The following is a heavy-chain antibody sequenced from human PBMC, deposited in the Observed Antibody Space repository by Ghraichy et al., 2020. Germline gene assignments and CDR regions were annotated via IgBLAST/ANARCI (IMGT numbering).Heavy chain of an antibody. CDR1: GFTFSNYV. D-gene: IGHD3-16*01. CDR2: ISGSGGTT. J-gene: IGHJ5*02. Sequence: GGSLRLSCAASGFTFSNYVMSWVRQAPGKGLESVSGISGSGGTTDYADSVKGRFTISRDNSKNSLYLQMNNLRAEDTAVYYCVKGLGLIDLWGQGTLVTVSS. V-gene: IGHV3-23*01. CDR3: VKGLGLIDL.